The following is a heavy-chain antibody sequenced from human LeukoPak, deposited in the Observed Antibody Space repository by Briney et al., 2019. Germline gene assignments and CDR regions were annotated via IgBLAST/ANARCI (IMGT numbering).Heavy chain of an antibody. V-gene: IGHV3-23*01. CDR3: AKEPREYCSSTSCPNWFDS. Sequence: GGSLRLSCAASGFTFNNYAMSWVRQAPGKGLEWVSAISASGGTTYYADSVKGRFTISRDNSENTLFLQMNSLRAEDTAIYYCAKEPREYCSSTSCPNWFDSWGQGTLVTVSS. D-gene: IGHD2-2*01. CDR2: ISASGGTT. J-gene: IGHJ5*01. CDR1: GFTFNNYA.